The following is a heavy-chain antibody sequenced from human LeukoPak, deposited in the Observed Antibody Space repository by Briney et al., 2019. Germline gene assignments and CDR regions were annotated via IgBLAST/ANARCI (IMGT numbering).Heavy chain of an antibody. Sequence: GGSLRLSCAASGFTFSDYYMSWIRQAPGKGLEWVSYISSRGSTIYYADSVKGRFTISRDSAKNSLYLQMNSLRAEDTAVYYCAGRSRWELDYWGQGTLVTVSS. CDR2: ISSRGSTI. D-gene: IGHD1-26*01. V-gene: IGHV3-11*01. J-gene: IGHJ4*02. CDR3: AGRSRWELDY. CDR1: GFTFSDYY.